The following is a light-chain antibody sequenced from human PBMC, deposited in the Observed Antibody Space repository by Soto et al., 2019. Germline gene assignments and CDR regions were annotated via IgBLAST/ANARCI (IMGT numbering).Light chain of an antibody. Sequence: QSVLTQPASVSGSPGQSITISCTGTSSDVGAYNYVSWFQQHPGKAPKLMIYEVSNRPSGVSNRFSNSKSGNTASLTISGLQAEDEADYYCSSYTSSSTWVFGGGTKLTVL. CDR1: SSDVGAYNY. J-gene: IGLJ3*02. CDR2: EVS. V-gene: IGLV2-14*01. CDR3: SSYTSSSTWV.